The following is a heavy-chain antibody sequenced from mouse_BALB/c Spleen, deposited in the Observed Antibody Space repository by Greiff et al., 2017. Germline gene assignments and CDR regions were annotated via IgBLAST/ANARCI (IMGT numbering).Heavy chain of an antibody. D-gene: IGHD1-1*01. J-gene: IGHJ3*01. CDR2: ISYSGST. V-gene: IGHV3-2*02. CDR3: ARSEVLRCWFAY. CDR1: GYSITSDYA. Sequence: EVKLQESGPGLVKPSQSLSLTCTVTGYSITSDYAWNWIRQFPGNKLEWMGYISYSGSTSYNPSLKSRISITRDTSKNQFFLQLNSVTTEDTATYYCARSEVLRCWFAYWGQGTLVTVSA.